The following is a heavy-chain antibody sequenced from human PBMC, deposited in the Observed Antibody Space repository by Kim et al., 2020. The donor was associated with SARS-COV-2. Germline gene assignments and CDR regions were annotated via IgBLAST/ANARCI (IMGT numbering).Heavy chain of an antibody. CDR1: GGSISSSSYY. V-gene: IGHV4-39*01. Sequence: SETLSLTCTVSGGSISSSSYYWGWIRQPPGKGLEWIGSIYYSGSTYYNPSLKSRVTISVDTSKNQFSLKLSSVTAADTAVYYCASGRRGSRVSYWGQGTLVTVSS. D-gene: IGHD2-15*01. CDR2: IYYSGST. CDR3: ASGRRGSRVSY. J-gene: IGHJ4*02.